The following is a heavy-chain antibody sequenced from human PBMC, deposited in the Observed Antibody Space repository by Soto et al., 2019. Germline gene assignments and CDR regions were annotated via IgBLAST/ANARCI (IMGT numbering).Heavy chain of an antibody. Sequence: ASVKVSCKASGYTFTSYAMHWVRQAPGQRLEWMGWINAGNGNTKYSQKFQGRVTITRDTSASTAYMELSSLRSEDTAVYYCARDKSGMEPAFDYWGQGTLVTVSS. J-gene: IGHJ4*02. CDR3: ARDKSGMEPAFDY. V-gene: IGHV1-3*01. D-gene: IGHD3-10*01. CDR2: INAGNGNT. CDR1: GYTFTSYA.